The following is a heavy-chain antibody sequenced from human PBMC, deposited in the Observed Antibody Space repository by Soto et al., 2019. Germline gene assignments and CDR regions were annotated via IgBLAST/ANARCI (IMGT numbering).Heavy chain of an antibody. J-gene: IGHJ4*02. CDR2: ISSSSSYT. CDR3: ARDPGTSGPGYFDY. Sequence: GGSLRLSCAASGFTFSDYYMSWIRQAPGKGLEWVSYISSSSSYTNYADSVKGRFTISRDNAKNSLYLQMNSLRAEDTAVFYCARDPGTSGPGYFDYWGPGTLVTVSS. CDR1: GFTFSDYY. D-gene: IGHD3-10*01. V-gene: IGHV3-11*05.